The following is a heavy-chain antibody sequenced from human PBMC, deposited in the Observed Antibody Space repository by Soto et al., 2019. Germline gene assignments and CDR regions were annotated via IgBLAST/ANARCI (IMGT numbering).Heavy chain of an antibody. CDR2: IGTTTGDL. CDR3: AKRSPSGTYYFDY. V-gene: IGHV3-23*01. J-gene: IGHJ4*02. D-gene: IGHD1-26*01. CDR1: GFTFTSYA. Sequence: GESLKISCAASGFTFTSYAMTWVRQGPGKGLEWVSSIGTTTGDLLYADSVKGRFTISRDNSRNTLYLQMNSLRNEDTGIYYCAKRSPSGTYYFDYWGQGALVTVSS.